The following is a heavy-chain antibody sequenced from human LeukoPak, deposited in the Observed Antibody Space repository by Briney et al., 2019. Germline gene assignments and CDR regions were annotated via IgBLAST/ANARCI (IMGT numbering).Heavy chain of an antibody. J-gene: IGHJ6*03. V-gene: IGHV4-30-4*08. CDR2: IYYSGST. CDR1: GGSISSGDYY. CDR3: ARERANNWNDRYYYYYMDV. D-gene: IGHD1-20*01. Sequence: SETLSLTCTVSGGSISSGDYYWSWIRQPPGKGLEWIGYIYYSGSTYYNPSLKSRVTISVDTSKNQFSLKLSSVTAADTAVYYCARERANNWNDRYYYYYMDVWGKGTTVTVSS.